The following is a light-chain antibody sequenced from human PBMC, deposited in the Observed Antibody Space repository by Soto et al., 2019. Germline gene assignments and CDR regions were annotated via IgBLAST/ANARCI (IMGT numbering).Light chain of an antibody. CDR1: SRDIGSYNL. CDR3: CSYAGFSTVV. V-gene: IGLV2-23*03. CDR2: EGS. Sequence: QSALTQPASVSGSPGQSITISCTGTSRDIGSYNLVSWYQQHPGKAPKLMIYEGSKRPSGVSNRFSASKSGNTASLTISGLQADDEGDYYCCSYAGFSTVVFGTGTKVTVL. J-gene: IGLJ1*01.